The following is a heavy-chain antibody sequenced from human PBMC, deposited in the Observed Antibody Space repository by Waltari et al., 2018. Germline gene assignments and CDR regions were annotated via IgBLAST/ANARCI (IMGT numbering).Heavy chain of an antibody. Sequence: GPGLVKPSETLSLTCAVSGYSISSGYYWGWIRQPPGKGLECIGSISHSGSTYYNPSLKSRVTISIDTSKKQFSLKLSSVTAADTAVYYCARHILLTTVTFDAFDIWGQGTMVTVSS. D-gene: IGHD4-17*01. CDR1: GYSISSGYY. J-gene: IGHJ3*02. CDR2: ISHSGST. V-gene: IGHV4-38-2*01. CDR3: ARHILLTTVTFDAFDI.